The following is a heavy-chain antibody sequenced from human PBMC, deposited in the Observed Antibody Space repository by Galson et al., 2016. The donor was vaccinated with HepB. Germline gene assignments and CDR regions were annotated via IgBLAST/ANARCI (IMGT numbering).Heavy chain of an antibody. V-gene: IGHV6-1*01. D-gene: IGHD2/OR15-2a*01. CDR2: TYYRSKWYN. Sequence: CAISGDSVSSNSAAWTWIRQSPLRGLEWLGRTYYRSKWYNDYAVSVKGRISIHPDTSKNQFSLQLNSVTSEDTAVYYCARVRCSTFRCQNWFDPWGQGTLVTVSS. CDR3: ARVRCSTFRCQNWFDP. J-gene: IGHJ5*02. CDR1: GDSVSSNSAA.